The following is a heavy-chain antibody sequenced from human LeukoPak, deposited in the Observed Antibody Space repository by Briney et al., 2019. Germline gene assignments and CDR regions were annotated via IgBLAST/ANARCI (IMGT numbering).Heavy chain of an antibody. D-gene: IGHD5-24*01. V-gene: IGHV3-23*01. CDR3: ARETPRRGETRDGYR. Sequence: AGGSLRLSCSASGFSFSNYSMNWVRQAPGKGLEWVSGISVSGGNTYYADSVKGRFTISRDNSKNTLYLQMNSLRAEDTAVYYCARETPRRGETRDGYRWGQGTVVTVSS. J-gene: IGHJ4*02. CDR1: GFSFSNYS. CDR2: ISVSGGNT.